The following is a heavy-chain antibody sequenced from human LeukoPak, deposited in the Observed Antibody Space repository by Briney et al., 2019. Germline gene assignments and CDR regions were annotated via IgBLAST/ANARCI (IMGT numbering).Heavy chain of an antibody. CDR2: VYHSGST. CDR3: ARASHDYGDYSHFDY. J-gene: IGHJ4*02. CDR1: GGSISSSYW. V-gene: IGHV4-4*02. D-gene: IGHD4-17*01. Sequence: SETLSLTCAVSGGSISSSYWWSWVRQPPGKGLEWIGEVYHSGSTNYHPSLKTRVTISVDKSKNQFSLKLSSVTAADTAVYYCARASHDYGDYSHFDYWGRGTLVTVSS.